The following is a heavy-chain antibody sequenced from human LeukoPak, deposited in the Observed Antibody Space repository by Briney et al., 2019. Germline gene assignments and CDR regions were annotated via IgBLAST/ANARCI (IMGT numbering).Heavy chain of an antibody. D-gene: IGHD1-26*01. V-gene: IGHV3-20*04. CDR2: INWNGGST. Sequence: PGGSLRLSCAASGFTFDDYGMSWVRQAPGKGLEWVSGINWNGGSTGYAGPVKGRFTISRDNAKNSLYLQMNSLRAEDTALYYCASEVSGSYYRWGQGTLVTVSS. CDR1: GFTFDDYG. J-gene: IGHJ4*02. CDR3: ASEVSGSYYR.